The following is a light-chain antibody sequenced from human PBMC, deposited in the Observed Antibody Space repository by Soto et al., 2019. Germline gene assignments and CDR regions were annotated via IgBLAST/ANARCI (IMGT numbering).Light chain of an antibody. CDR3: QQRSNWPPIT. CDR2: DAS. J-gene: IGKJ5*01. Sequence: EIVLTQSPATLSLSPEERATLSCRVSQSVSSYLAWYQQKPGQVPRLLIYDASNRATGIPARFSGSGSGTDSTLTISSLEPEDFAVYYCQQRSNWPPITFGQGTRLEIK. V-gene: IGKV3-11*01. CDR1: QSVSSY.